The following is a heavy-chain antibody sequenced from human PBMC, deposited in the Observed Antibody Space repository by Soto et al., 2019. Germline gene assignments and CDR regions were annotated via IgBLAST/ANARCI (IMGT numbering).Heavy chain of an antibody. Sequence: QVQLVQSGAEVKKPGSSVKVSCKASGGTFSSYAISWVRQAPGQGLEWMGGIIPIFGTANYAQKFQGRVTITADESTSTAYLELSSLRSEDTAVYYCARSRLDGSGSYSQIDYWGQGTLVTVSS. J-gene: IGHJ4*02. CDR1: GGTFSSYA. CDR2: IIPIFGTA. V-gene: IGHV1-69*01. CDR3: ARSRLDGSGSYSQIDY. D-gene: IGHD3-10*01.